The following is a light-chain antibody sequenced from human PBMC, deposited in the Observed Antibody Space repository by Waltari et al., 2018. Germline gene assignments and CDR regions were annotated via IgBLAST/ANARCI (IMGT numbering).Light chain of an antibody. CDR2: DAS. J-gene: IGKJ1*01. Sequence: DIQMTQSPSTLSPSVGDTVTITCRASQSISDYLAWYQQKPGKAPKLLIYDASTLKNGVPSRFSGSVSGTEFTLTISSLQPDDFATYYCLQDYNYPRTFGQGTKVEIK. CDR3: LQDYNYPRT. V-gene: IGKV1-5*01. CDR1: QSISDY.